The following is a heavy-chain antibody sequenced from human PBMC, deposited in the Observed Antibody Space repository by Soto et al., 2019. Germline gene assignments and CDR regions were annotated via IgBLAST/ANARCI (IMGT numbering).Heavy chain of an antibody. Sequence: EVQLSESGGGLAQPGGSLRLSCAASGLAFSIYAMTWVRQAPGKGLEWVATVSGTGGKTYYADSVQGRFTISRDNSKNTLHLQMNNLRVDDTAVYYCARVQQGWFDPWGQGTQVTVSS. V-gene: IGHV3-23*01. CDR3: ARVQQGWFDP. CDR1: GLAFSIYA. J-gene: IGHJ5*02. CDR2: VSGTGGKT.